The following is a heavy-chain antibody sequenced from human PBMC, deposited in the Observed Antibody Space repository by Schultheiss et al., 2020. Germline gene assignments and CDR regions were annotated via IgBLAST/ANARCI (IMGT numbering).Heavy chain of an antibody. J-gene: IGHJ4*02. Sequence: WGSLRISCAASGFTFSSYAMSWVRQAPGKGLEWVSAISGSGGSTYYADSVKGRFTISRDNSKNTLYLQMNSLRAEDTAVYYCAKGDCSGGSCYPDYWGQGTLVTVSS. CDR2: ISGSGGST. CDR1: GFTFSSYA. CDR3: AKGDCSGGSCYPDY. D-gene: IGHD2-15*01. V-gene: IGHV3-23*01.